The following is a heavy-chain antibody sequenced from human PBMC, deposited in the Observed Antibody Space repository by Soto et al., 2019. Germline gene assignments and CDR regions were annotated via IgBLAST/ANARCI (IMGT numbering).Heavy chain of an antibody. Sequence: GGSLRLSCAASGFTFSSYSMNWVRQAPGKGLEWVSYISSSSSTIYYADSVKGRFTISRDNAKNSLYLQMNSLRDEDTAVYYCARDGVYDSSGYISDAFDIWGQGTMVT. CDR1: GFTFSSYS. D-gene: IGHD3-22*01. CDR3: ARDGVYDSSGYISDAFDI. J-gene: IGHJ3*02. V-gene: IGHV3-48*02. CDR2: ISSSSSTI.